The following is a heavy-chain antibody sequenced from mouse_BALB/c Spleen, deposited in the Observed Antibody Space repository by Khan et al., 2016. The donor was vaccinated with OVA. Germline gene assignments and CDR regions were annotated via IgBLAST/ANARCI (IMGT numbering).Heavy chain of an antibody. CDR1: GYSITSDYA. CDR2: ISYSGRT. V-gene: IGHV3-2*02. D-gene: IGHD1-1*01. Sequence: EVQLQESGPGLVKPSQSLSLTCTVTGYSITSDYAWNWIRQFPGNKLEWMGYISYSGRTSYNPSLKSRISITRDTSKNPFFLQLNSVTTEDTATYYCVRSVTITTVGATDFDYWGQGTTLTVSS. J-gene: IGHJ2*01. CDR3: VRSVTITTVGATDFDY.